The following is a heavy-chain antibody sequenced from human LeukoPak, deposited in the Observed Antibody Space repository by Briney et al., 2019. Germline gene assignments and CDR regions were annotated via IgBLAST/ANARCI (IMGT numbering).Heavy chain of an antibody. D-gene: IGHD1-26*01. CDR1: GFTFSSYS. V-gene: IGHV3-21*01. Sequence: GGSLRLSCAASGFTFSSYSMNWVRQAPGKGLEWVSSISSSSSYIYYADSVKGRFTISRDNAKNSLYLQMNSLRAEDTAVCYCARDTTKWELPLRTGWGQGTLVTVSS. CDR3: ARDTTKWELPLRTG. J-gene: IGHJ4*02. CDR2: ISSSSSYI.